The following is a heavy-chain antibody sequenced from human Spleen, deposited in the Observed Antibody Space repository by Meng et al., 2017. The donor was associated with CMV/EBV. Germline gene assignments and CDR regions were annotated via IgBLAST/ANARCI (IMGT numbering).Heavy chain of an antibody. J-gene: IGHJ4*02. CDR3: ARVDYSNYREFDY. CDR2: IYYSGST. V-gene: IGHV4-31*03. D-gene: IGHD4-11*01. CDR1: GGSIRSGAYY. Sequence: SETLSLTCTVSGGSIRSGAYYWTWIRQPPGKGLEWIGYIYYSGSTYYNPSLKSRVTISVDTSKNQFSLKLSSVTAADTAVYYCARVDYSNYREFDYWGQGTLVTVSS.